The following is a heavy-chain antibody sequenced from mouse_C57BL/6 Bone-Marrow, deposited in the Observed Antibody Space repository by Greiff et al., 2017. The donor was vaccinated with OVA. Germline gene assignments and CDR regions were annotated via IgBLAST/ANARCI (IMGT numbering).Heavy chain of an antibody. V-gene: IGHV1-63*01. CDR3: ARNLFGYFDY. J-gene: IGHJ2*01. Sequence: QVHLQQSGAELVRPGTSVKMSCKASGYTFTNYWIGWAKQRPGHGLEWIGDIYPGGGYTNYNEKFKGKATLTADKSSSTAYMQFSSLTSEDSAIYYCARNLFGYFDYWGQGTTLTVSS. CDR2: IYPGGGYT. CDR1: GYTFTNYW.